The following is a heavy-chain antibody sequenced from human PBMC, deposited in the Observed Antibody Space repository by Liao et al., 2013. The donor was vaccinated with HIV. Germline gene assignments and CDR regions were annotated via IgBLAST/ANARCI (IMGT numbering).Heavy chain of an antibody. J-gene: IGHJ5*02. CDR2: LYTTGST. V-gene: IGHV4-61*02. Sequence: QVQLQESGPGLVRPSQTLSLTCSVSGGSISSGSYYWTWVRQPAGKGLEWIGRLYTTGSTIYNPSLQSRVSISLDTSKKQFSLKLTSVTAADTAIYYCARAGRSTFFGWFDPWGRGNPGHRLL. D-gene: IGHD3-10*01. CDR3: ARAGRSTFFGWFDP. CDR1: GGSISSGSYY.